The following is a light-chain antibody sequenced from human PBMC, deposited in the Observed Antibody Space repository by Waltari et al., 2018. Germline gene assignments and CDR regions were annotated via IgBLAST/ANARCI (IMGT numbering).Light chain of an antibody. V-gene: IGKV3-11*01. CDR1: QSVSRD. Sequence: IVLTQPPATLSLSPGERASLSCRASQSVSRDLAWYRQKPGQAPRLLIFDASIRATGTPARFSGSGSGTDFTLTISSLEPEDFAVYYCQQRRDWPLTFGGGTKVEIK. J-gene: IGKJ4*01. CDR3: QQRRDWPLT. CDR2: DAS.